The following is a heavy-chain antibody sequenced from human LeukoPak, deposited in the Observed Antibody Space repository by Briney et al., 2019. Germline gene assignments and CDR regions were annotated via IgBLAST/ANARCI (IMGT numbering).Heavy chain of an antibody. D-gene: IGHD6-19*01. J-gene: IGHJ4*02. CDR1: GFTFSSYA. CDR2: ISYDGSNK. V-gene: IGHV3-30*14. Sequence: PGGSLRLSCAASGFTFSSYAMHWVRQAPGKGLEWVAVISYDGSNKYYADSVKGRFTISRDNSKNTLYLQMNSLRAEDTAVYYCARGDIAVASDYWGQGTLVTVSS. CDR3: ARGDIAVASDY.